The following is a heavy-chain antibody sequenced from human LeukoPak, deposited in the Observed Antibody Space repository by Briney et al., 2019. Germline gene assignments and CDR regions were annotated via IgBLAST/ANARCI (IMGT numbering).Heavy chain of an antibody. Sequence: SETLSLTCTVSGGSISSSTYYWGWIRQHPGKGLEWIGNIYNSGNTYYSPSLKSRVTISVDPSKNQFSLKLTSVTAADTAVYYCARGHSSEYYYYYYGMDVWGQGTTVTVSS. CDR2: IYNSGNT. V-gene: IGHV4-39*01. J-gene: IGHJ6*02. CDR3: ARGHSSEYYYYYYGMDV. D-gene: IGHD6-19*01. CDR1: GGSISSSTYY.